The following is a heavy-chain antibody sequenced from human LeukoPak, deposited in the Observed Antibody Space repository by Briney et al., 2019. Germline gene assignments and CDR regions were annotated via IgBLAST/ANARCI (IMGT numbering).Heavy chain of an antibody. CDR1: GGSISRNY. D-gene: IGHD3-22*01. V-gene: IGHV4-59*01. CDR3: ARDGATGYYDSSGYVPFDY. J-gene: IGHJ4*02. CDR2: IYYSGST. Sequence: PSETLSLTCKVSGGSISRNYWSWIRQSPGKGLEWIGYIYYSGSTNYNPSLKSRVTISVDTSKNQFSLKLSSVTAADTAVYYCARDGATGYYDSSGYVPFDYWGQGILVTVSS.